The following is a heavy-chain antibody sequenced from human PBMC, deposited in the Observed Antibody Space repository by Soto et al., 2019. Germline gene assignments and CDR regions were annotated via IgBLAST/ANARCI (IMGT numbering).Heavy chain of an antibody. D-gene: IGHD3-10*01. CDR2: IYSGGST. V-gene: IGHV3-53*01. CDR3: ARDGWGSGSQGDY. J-gene: IGHJ4*02. CDR1: GFTVSSNY. Sequence: GGSLRLSCAASGFTVSSNYMSWVRQAPGKGLEWVSVIYSGGSTYYADSVKGRFTISRDNSKNTLYLQMNSLRAEDTAVYYWARDGWGSGSQGDYWGQGTLVTVSS.